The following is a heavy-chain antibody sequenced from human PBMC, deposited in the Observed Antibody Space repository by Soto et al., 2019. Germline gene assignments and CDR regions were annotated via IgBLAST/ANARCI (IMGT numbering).Heavy chain of an antibody. V-gene: IGHV2-26*01. CDR2: IFSNDEK. CDR1: GFSLSYARMG. J-gene: IGHJ4*02. D-gene: IGHD3-3*01. Sequence: KESGPVLVKPTETLTLTCTVSGFSLSYARMGVSWIRQPPGKALEWLAHIFSNDEKSYSTSLKSRLTISKDTSKSQVVLTMSNMDPVDTATYYCARILTIFGVVITFDYWGQGTLVTVSS. CDR3: ARILTIFGVVITFDY.